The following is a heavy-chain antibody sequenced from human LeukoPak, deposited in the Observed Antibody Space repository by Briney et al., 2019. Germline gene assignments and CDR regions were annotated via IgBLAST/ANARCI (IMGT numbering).Heavy chain of an antibody. CDR2: ISSRSGST. V-gene: IGHV3-48*04. CDR3: ARSGDGGYDSDY. Sequence: GRSLRLSCAASGFTFSSYAMSWVRQAPGKGLEWISYISSRSGSTNYADSVKGRFTISRDNAKSSLYLQMDSLRAEDTAVYYCARSGDGGYDSDYWGQGTLVTVSS. CDR1: GFTFSSYA. J-gene: IGHJ4*02. D-gene: IGHD5-12*01.